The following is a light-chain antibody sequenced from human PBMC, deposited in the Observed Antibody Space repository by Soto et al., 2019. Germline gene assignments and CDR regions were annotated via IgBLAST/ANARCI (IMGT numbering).Light chain of an antibody. CDR1: QSVSSW. Sequence: EIQMTQSPSPPSASVGDRITITCRASQSVSSWLAWYQQKPGNAPKLLIYDASSLESGVPSRFSGSGSGTEFTLTISSLQPDDFATYYCQQYNTYPLTFGGGTKVDIK. CDR3: QQYNTYPLT. J-gene: IGKJ4*02. CDR2: DAS. V-gene: IGKV1-5*01.